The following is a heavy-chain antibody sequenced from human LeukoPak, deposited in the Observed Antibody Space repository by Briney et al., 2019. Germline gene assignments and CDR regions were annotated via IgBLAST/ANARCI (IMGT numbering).Heavy chain of an antibody. V-gene: IGHV4-31*11. D-gene: IGHD4/OR15-4a*01. CDR2: ISHSGTT. Sequence: SETLSLTCAVSGCTISSGGDYWRWLRQHPGQDPEWSGNISHSGTTYYNPSLKSRINISLDTSKNQFSLELSSVTAADTAVYYCARAAWRGTNSRDAFDIWGLGTVVTVSS. J-gene: IGHJ3*02. CDR3: ARAAWRGTNSRDAFDI. CDR1: GCTISSGGDY.